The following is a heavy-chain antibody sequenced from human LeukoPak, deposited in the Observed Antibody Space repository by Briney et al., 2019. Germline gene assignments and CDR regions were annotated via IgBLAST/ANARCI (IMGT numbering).Heavy chain of an antibody. CDR1: GYTFIDNY. V-gene: IGHV1-2*02. CDR2: INPHNGGT. Sequence: ASVKVSCKASGYTFIDNYIHWVRQAPGQGLEWMGWINPHNGGTKYALKFQGRVTMTSDRSTTTVYMEVTRLRSDDTAVFYCEREAASFGTSLGYMDVWGKGTTVTVSS. J-gene: IGHJ6*03. CDR3: EREAASFGTSLGYMDV. D-gene: IGHD2-15*01.